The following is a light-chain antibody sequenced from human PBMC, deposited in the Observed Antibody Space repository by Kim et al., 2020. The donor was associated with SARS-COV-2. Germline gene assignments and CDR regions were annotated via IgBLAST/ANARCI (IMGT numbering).Light chain of an antibody. CDR3: QQYNSYPVT. J-gene: IGKJ1*01. CDR2: DAS. CDR1: QSISSW. V-gene: IGKV1-5*01. Sequence: DIQMTQSPSTLSASVGDRVTITCRASQSISSWLAWYQQKPGKAPKLLIYDASSLESGVPSRFSGSGSGTEFTLTISSLQPDDIATYYCQQYNSYPVTFGQGTKVDIK.